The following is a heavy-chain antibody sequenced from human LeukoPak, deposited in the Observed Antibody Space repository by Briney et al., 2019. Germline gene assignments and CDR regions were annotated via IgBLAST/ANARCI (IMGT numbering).Heavy chain of an antibody. Sequence: PSETLSLTCTVSGGSIGSYYWSWIRQPAGKGLEWIGRIYTSGSTNYNPSLKSRVTMSVDTSKNQFSLKLSSVTAADTAVYYCARDYPITIFGVVIRTRVWFDPCGQGTLVTVSS. D-gene: IGHD3-3*01. J-gene: IGHJ5*02. CDR3: ARDYPITIFGVVIRTRVWFDP. CDR2: IYTSGST. CDR1: GGSIGSYY. V-gene: IGHV4-4*07.